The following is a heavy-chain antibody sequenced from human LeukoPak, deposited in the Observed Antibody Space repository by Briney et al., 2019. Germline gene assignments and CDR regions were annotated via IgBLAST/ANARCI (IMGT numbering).Heavy chain of an antibody. V-gene: IGHV4-59*01. J-gene: IGHJ3*02. CDR3: ARSSTSKIPAAFDI. CDR1: GGSISSYY. Sequence: SETLSLTCTVSGGSISSYYWSWIRQPPGKGLEWIGYIYYSGSTNYNPSLKSRVTISVDTSKNQFSLKLSSVTAADTAVYYCARSSTSKIPAAFDIWGQGTMVTVSS. D-gene: IGHD2-2*01. CDR2: IYYSGST.